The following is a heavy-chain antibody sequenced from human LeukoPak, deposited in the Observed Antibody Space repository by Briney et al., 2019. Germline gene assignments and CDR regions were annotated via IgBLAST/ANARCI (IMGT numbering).Heavy chain of an antibody. CDR1: GFTSSSYA. CDR2: ISGSGGST. D-gene: IGHD3-10*01. CDR3: AKDSSMVRGVIVCYFDY. Sequence: GGSLRLSCAASGFTSSSYAMSWVRQAPGKGLEWVSAISGSGGSTYYADSVKGRFTISRDNSKNTLYLQMNSLRAEDTAVYYCAKDSSMVRGVIVCYFDYWGQGTLVTVSS. J-gene: IGHJ4*02. V-gene: IGHV3-23*01.